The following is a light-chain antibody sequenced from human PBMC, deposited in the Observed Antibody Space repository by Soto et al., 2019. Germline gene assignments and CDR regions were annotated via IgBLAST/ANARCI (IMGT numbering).Light chain of an antibody. CDR2: GAS. J-gene: IGKJ1*01. CDR3: QQYNNWPPT. CDR1: QSISSN. Sequence: EIVTTQSPATLSVSPGERATLSCRASQSISSNLAWYQQKPGQAPRLLIYGASTRATGIPARFSGSGSGTEFTPTISSPQSEDFAVYYCQQYNNWPPTFGQGTKVDIK. V-gene: IGKV3-15*01.